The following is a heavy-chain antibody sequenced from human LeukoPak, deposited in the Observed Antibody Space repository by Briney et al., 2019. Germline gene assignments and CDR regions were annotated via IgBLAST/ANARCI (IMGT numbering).Heavy chain of an antibody. CDR1: GFTFSSLA. CDR2: ITGSGSNT. CDR3: AKYRITGRAYYSYYMDV. Sequence: GGSLRLSCAASGFTFSSLAMSWVRQAPGKGLEWVSAITGSGSNTYYADSVKGRFTISRDNSKNTLYLQMNSMRADDTAVYYCAKYRITGRAYYSYYMDVWGKGTTVTVSS. V-gene: IGHV3-23*01. J-gene: IGHJ6*03. D-gene: IGHD3-3*01.